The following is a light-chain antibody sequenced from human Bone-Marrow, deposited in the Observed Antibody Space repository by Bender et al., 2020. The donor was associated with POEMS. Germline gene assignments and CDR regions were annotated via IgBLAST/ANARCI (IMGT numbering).Light chain of an antibody. Sequence: QSALTQPPSASGSLGQSVTISCTGASRDVGAYDYVSWYQQHPGKAPKLIIFGVSNRPSGVSNRFSASKSGNTASLTISGLQAEDEADYYCCSYAGSGTPIWVFGGGTKLTVL. J-gene: IGLJ3*02. CDR1: SRDVGAYDY. V-gene: IGLV2-14*03. CDR3: CSYAGSGTPIWV. CDR2: GVS.